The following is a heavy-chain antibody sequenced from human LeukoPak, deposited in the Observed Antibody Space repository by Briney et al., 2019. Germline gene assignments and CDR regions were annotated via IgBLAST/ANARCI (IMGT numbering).Heavy chain of an antibody. CDR2: INHSGST. CDR1: GGSFSGYY. CDR3: ARDRSDDAFDI. Sequence: SETLSLTRAVYGGSFSGYYWSWIRQPPGQGLEWIGEINHSGSTNYNPSLKSRVTISVDTSKNQFSLKLSSVTAAATAVYYCARDRSDDAFDIWGQGTMVTVSS. J-gene: IGHJ3*02. V-gene: IGHV4-34*01.